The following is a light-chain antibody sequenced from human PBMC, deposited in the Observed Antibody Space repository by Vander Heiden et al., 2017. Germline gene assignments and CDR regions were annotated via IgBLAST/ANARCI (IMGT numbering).Light chain of an antibody. CDR3: QAWDSSIAV. J-gene: IGLJ2*01. CDR2: QDN. CDR1: TLGGEY. Sequence: SSQLTPPPSASVSPPPTARTTSAADTLGGEYVCWSRQRSGQSPVLVIYQDNKRPSGIPERFSGSNSGNTATLTISGTQAVDEADYYCQAWDSSIAVFGGGTKLTVL. V-gene: IGLV3-1*01.